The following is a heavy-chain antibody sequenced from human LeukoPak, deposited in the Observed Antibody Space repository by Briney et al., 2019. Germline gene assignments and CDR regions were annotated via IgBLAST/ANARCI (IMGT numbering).Heavy chain of an antibody. CDR2: IYYSGSA. V-gene: IGHV4-59*01. J-gene: IGHJ6*03. CDR3: ASSSSGYSYEANFYFYYYMDV. CDR1: GASISSYY. Sequence: SETLSLTCTASGASISSYYWSWIRQPPGKRLEWIGYIYYSGSANYNPSLKSRVTISVDTSRNQFSLKMSSVTAADTAVYYCASSSSGYSYEANFYFYYYMDVWGKGTTVTVSS. D-gene: IGHD5-18*01.